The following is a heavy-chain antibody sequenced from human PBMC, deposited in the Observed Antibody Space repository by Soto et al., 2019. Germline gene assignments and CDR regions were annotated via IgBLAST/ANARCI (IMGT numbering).Heavy chain of an antibody. Sequence: GGSLRLSCAASEFTFSSNSMNWVRQAPGKGLEWVSSISSSSSYIYYADSVKGRFTISRDNAKNSLYLQMNSLRAEDTAVYFCLSLTTRVAYAFVFWCQGTMVT. CDR3: LSLTTRVAYAFVF. CDR1: EFTFSSNS. J-gene: IGHJ3*01. D-gene: IGHD2-15*01. CDR2: ISSSSSYI. V-gene: IGHV3-21*01.